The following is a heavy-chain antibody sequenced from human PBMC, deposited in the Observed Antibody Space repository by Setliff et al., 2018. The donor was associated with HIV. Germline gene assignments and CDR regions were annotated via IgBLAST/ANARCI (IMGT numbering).Heavy chain of an antibody. D-gene: IGHD6-19*01. Sequence: SETLSLTCTVSGGSISSYYWSWIRQPPGKGPEWIGYIYYSGSTNYNPSLKSRVTISVDTSKNQFSLKLTSVTVADTAVYYCAGYTSGWYAPYWGQGTLVTVSS. V-gene: IGHV4-59*01. CDR1: GGSISSYY. CDR2: IYYSGST. J-gene: IGHJ4*02. CDR3: AGYTSGWYAPY.